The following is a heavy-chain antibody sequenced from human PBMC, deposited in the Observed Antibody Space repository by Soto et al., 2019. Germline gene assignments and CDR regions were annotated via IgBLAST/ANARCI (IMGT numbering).Heavy chain of an antibody. CDR1: GGSVSSGSYY. Sequence: SETLSLTCTVSGGSVSSGSYYWSWIRQPPGKGLEWIGYIYYSGSTNYNPSLKSRVTISVDTSKNQFSLKLSSVTAAGTAVYYCARDRRFGLDYWGQGTLVTVSS. CDR3: ARDRRFGLDY. J-gene: IGHJ4*02. CDR2: IYYSGST. V-gene: IGHV4-61*01. D-gene: IGHD3-16*01.